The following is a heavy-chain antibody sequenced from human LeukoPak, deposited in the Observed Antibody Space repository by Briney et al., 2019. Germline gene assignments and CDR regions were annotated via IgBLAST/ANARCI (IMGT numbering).Heavy chain of an antibody. CDR1: GGSISSYY. J-gene: IGHJ4*02. D-gene: IGHD3-22*01. CDR3: ARYDSSGYYYRDTFDY. V-gene: IGHV4-4*09. Sequence: SETLSLTCTVSGGSISSYYWSWIRQPPGKGLEWIGYIYTSGSTNYNPSLKSRVTISVDTSKNQFSLKLSSVTAADTAVYYCARYDSSGYYYRDTFDYWGQGTLVTLSS. CDR2: IYTSGST.